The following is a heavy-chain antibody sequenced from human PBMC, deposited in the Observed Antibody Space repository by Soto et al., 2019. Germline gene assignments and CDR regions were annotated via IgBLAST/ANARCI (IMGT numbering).Heavy chain of an antibody. D-gene: IGHD3-10*01. CDR2: VSSSSSYI. J-gene: IGHJ6*02. CDR1: GFTFSSYS. CDR3: ARDMVRGVPTPDYYGMDV. V-gene: IGHV3-21*01. Sequence: EVQLVESGGGLVKPGGSLRLSCAASGFTFSSYSMNWVRQAPGKGLEWVSSVSSSSSYIYYADSVKGRFTISRDNAKNSLYLQMNSLRAEDTAVYYCARDMVRGVPTPDYYGMDVWGQGTTVTFSS.